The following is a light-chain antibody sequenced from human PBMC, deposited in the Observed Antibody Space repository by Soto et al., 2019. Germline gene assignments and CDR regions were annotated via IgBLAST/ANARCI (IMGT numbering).Light chain of an antibody. CDR3: SSYTSSSTSYV. Sequence: QSALTQPASVSGSPGQSITISCTGSSSDIGRYDYVSWYQHHPGKAPKLMIYEVSNRPSGVPDRFSGSKSGNTASLTISGLQAEDEADYYCSSYTSSSTSYVFGNGTKVTVL. CDR1: SSDIGRYDY. J-gene: IGLJ1*01. V-gene: IGLV2-14*01. CDR2: EVS.